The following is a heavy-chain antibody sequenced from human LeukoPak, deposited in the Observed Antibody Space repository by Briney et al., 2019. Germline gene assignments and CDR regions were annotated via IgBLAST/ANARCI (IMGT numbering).Heavy chain of an antibody. J-gene: IGHJ4*02. CDR1: GGSISSGGYY. CDR2: IYYSGST. D-gene: IGHD5-18*01. CDR3: ARARDTAMVSFSYFDY. V-gene: IGHV4-31*03. Sequence: PSQSLSLTCTVSGGSISSGGYYWSWIGQHPGQGLEWIGYIYYSGSTYYNPSLKSRVTISVDTSKNQFSLKLSSVTAADTAVYYCARARDTAMVSFSYFDYWGQGTLVTVSS.